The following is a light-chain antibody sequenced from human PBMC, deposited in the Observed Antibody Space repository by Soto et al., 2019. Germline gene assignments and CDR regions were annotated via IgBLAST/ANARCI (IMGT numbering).Light chain of an antibody. CDR2: GVS. Sequence: QSALTQPASVSGSPGQSITISCSGTRSDIGSYNYVAWYQQFPGKTPKILIYGVSNRPSGVSSRFSGSKSGNTASLTISGRQAEEEAAYYCSSYTGSSTSYVFGSGTKLTVL. V-gene: IGLV2-14*01. J-gene: IGLJ1*01. CDR1: RSDIGSYNY. CDR3: SSYTGSSTSYV.